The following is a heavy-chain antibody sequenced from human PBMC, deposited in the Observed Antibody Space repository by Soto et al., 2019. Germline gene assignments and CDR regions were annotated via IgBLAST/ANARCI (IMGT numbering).Heavy chain of an antibody. J-gene: IGHJ5*02. CDR1: GGSISSSNW. CDR2: IYHNGSP. V-gene: IGHV4-4*02. CDR3: ASLPPRIVVTLLPIPT. D-gene: IGHD2-15*01. Sequence: QVQLLQSGPGLVKASGTLSLTCYVSGGSISSSNWWTWVRQSPGKGLEWIGEIYHNGSPYYNPSLTGRVTTSVDTSNHLFSLKMRHVTAADTAVYYCASLPPRIVVTLLPIPTWGQGTLVTVSS.